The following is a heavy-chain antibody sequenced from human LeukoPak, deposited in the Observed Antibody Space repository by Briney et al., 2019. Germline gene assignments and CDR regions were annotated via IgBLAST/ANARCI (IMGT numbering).Heavy chain of an antibody. Sequence: PSETLSLTCTVSGGSISSYYWSWIRQPPGKGLEWIGYIYYSGSTNYNPSLKSRVTISVDTSKNQFSLKLSSVTAADTAVYYCARRLMIAHADDAFDIWGQGTMVTVSS. CDR2: IYYSGST. CDR3: ARRLMIAHADDAFDI. J-gene: IGHJ3*02. D-gene: IGHD2-8*01. CDR1: GGSISSYY. V-gene: IGHV4-59*12.